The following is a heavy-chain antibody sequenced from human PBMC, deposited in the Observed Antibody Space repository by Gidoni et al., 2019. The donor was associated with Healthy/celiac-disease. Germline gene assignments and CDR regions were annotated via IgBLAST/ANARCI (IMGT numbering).Heavy chain of an antibody. CDR2: IGTAGAP. Sequence: EVQLVESGGGLVQPGGALRVYCAGSGFTFSSYEMPWVRQATGKGLEWFSAIGTAGAPYYPGSVKGRFTISRENAKNSLYLQMNSLRAGDTAVYYCARAIFGLGGGMDVWGQGTTVTVSS. D-gene: IGHD3-3*01. V-gene: IGHV3-13*05. CDR1: GFTFSSYE. J-gene: IGHJ6*02. CDR3: ARAIFGLGGGMDV.